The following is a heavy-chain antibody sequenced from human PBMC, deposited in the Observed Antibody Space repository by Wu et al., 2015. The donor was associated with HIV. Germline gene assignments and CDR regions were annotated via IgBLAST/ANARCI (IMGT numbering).Heavy chain of an antibody. J-gene: IGHJ3*02. CDR1: GYTFTGYY. Sequence: QVQLVQSGAEVKKPGASVKVSCKASGYTFTGYYMHWVRQAPGQGLEWMGWINPNSGGTNYAQKFQGRVTMTRDTSISTAYMELSRLRSDDTAVYYCARDPTYKWVVGIAFDIWGQGTMVTVSS. CDR3: ARDPTYKWVVGIAFDI. V-gene: IGHV1-2*02. D-gene: IGHD1-20*01. CDR2: INPNSGGT.